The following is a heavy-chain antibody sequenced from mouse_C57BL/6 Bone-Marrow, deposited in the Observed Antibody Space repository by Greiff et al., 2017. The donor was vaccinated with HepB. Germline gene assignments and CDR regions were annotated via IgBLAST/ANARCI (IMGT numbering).Heavy chain of an antibody. V-gene: IGHV5-6*01. CDR3: AITTVVATDY. CDR1: GFTFSSYG. J-gene: IGHJ2*01. Sequence: EVQGVESGGDLVKPGGSLKLSCAASGFTFSSYGMSWVRQTPDKRLEWVATISSGGSYTYYPDSVKGRFTISRDNAKNTLYLQMSSLKSEDTAMYYCAITTVVATDYWGQGTTLTVSS. CDR2: ISSGGSYT. D-gene: IGHD1-1*01.